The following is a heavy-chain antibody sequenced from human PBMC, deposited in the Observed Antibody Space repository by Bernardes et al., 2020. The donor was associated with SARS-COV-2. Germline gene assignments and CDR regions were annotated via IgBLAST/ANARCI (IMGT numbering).Heavy chain of an antibody. J-gene: IGHJ4*02. D-gene: IGHD1-26*01. CDR1: GFTFNSYY. CDR2: ISEDGTST. Sequence: VGSLRLSCAASGFTFNSYYIHWVRQVPDKGLVWVSRISEDGTSTNYADSVKGRFAISRDNARNTVYLQMNSLRAEDTAVYYCARGSGNYYFDYWGQGTLLTVSS. V-gene: IGHV3-74*01. CDR3: ARGSGNYYFDY.